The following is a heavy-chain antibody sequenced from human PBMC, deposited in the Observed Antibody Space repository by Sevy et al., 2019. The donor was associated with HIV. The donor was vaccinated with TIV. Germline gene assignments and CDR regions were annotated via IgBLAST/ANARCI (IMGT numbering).Heavy chain of an antibody. CDR2: ISSGSSYI. CDR1: GFTFSSYSLSSYS. J-gene: IGHJ6*02. D-gene: IGHD2-2*01. CDR3: ARDCSSANCLWGMDV. V-gene: IGHV3-21*04. Sequence: GGSLRLSCAASGFTFSSYSLSSYSMNWVRQAPGKGLEWVSSISSGSSYIFYADSVKGRFTISRDNAKNSLYLQMNSLRVEDTAMYYCARDCSSANCLWGMDVWGQGTMVTVSS.